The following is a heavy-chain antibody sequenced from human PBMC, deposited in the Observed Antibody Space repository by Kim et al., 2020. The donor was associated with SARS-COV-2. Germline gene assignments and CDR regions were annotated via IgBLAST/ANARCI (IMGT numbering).Heavy chain of an antibody. D-gene: IGHD3-10*01. Sequence: GGSLRLSCAASGFTFSSYEMNWVRQAPGKGLEWVSYISSSGSTIYYADSVKGRFTISRDNAKNSLYLQMNSLRAEDTAVYYCARGDAPGAAALFDLWGRGTLVTVSS. CDR2: ISSSGSTI. CDR3: ARGDAPGAAALFDL. CDR1: GFTFSSYE. J-gene: IGHJ2*01. V-gene: IGHV3-48*03.